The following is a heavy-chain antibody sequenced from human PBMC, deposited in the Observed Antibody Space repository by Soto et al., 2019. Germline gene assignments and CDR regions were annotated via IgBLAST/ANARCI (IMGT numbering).Heavy chain of an antibody. J-gene: IGHJ4*02. CDR1: GGTFSSYA. D-gene: IGHD2-2*01. CDR2: IIPIFGTA. Sequence: QVQLVQSGAEVKKPGSSVKVSCKASGGTFSSYAISWVRQAPGQGLEWMGGIIPIFGTANYAQKFQGRVTITAEESTSTDYMELSSLRSEDTAVYYCARGGIGGYCSSTSFEPFDYWGQGTLVTVSS. CDR3: ARGGIGGYCSSTSFEPFDY. V-gene: IGHV1-69*01.